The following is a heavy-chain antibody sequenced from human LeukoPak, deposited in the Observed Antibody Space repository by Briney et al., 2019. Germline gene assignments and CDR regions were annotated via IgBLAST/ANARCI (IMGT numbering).Heavy chain of an antibody. CDR3: AKLDWNGYFDY. Sequence: GGSLRLSCAASGFTFSSYGMHWVRQALGKGLEGVAVISYDGSNKYYADSVKGRFTISRDNSKNTLYLQMNSLRAEDTAVYYCAKLDWNGYFDYWGQGTLVTVSS. J-gene: IGHJ4*02. CDR1: GFTFSSYG. CDR2: ISYDGSNK. V-gene: IGHV3-30*18. D-gene: IGHD1-1*01.